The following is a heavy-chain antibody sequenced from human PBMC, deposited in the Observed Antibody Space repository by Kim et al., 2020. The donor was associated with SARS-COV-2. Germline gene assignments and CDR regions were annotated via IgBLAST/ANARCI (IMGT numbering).Heavy chain of an antibody. CDR2: IIPIFGIA. CDR3: ARGSCSGGSCYEPFDY. CDR1: GGTFSSYA. D-gene: IGHD2-15*01. J-gene: IGHJ4*02. V-gene: IGHV1-69*04. Sequence: SVKVSCKASGGTFSSYAISWVRQAPGQGLEWMGRIIPIFGIANYAQKFQGRVTITADKSTSTAYMELSSLRSEDTAVYYCARGSCSGGSCYEPFDYWGQGTLVTVSS.